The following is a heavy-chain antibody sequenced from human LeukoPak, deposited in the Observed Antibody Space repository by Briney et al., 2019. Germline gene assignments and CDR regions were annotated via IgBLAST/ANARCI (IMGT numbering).Heavy chain of an antibody. Sequence: TASETLSLTCTVSSGSISTSNYYWGWVRQPPGKALEWIGNIFYSGSTYYSPSLKSRVTISLDTSRNQFSLKLSSVTAADTAVYYCATISTINWFDPWGQGTLVTVSS. J-gene: IGHJ5*02. V-gene: IGHV4-39*07. CDR2: IFYSGST. CDR3: ATISTINWFDP. CDR1: SGSISTSNYY. D-gene: IGHD1-14*01.